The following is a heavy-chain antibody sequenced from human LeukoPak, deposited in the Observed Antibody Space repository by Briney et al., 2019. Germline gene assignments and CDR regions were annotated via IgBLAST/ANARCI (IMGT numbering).Heavy chain of an antibody. J-gene: IGHJ3*02. V-gene: IGHV3-30*02. Sequence: PGGSLRLSCAASGFTFSSYGMHWVRQAPGKGLEWVAFIRYDGSNKYYADSVKGRFTISRDNSKNTLYLQMNSLRAEDTAVYYCAKPYCSSTSCYMGDAFDIWGQGTMVTVSS. CDR2: IRYDGSNK. D-gene: IGHD2-2*02. CDR1: GFTFSSYG. CDR3: AKPYCSSTSCYMGDAFDI.